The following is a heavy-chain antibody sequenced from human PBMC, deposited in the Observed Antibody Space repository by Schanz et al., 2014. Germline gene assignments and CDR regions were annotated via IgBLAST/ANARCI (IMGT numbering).Heavy chain of an antibody. D-gene: IGHD2-2*01. Sequence: QVQLQQWGAGLLKPSETLSLTCAVYGGSFSAYYWNWIRQPPGKGLEWIGEINHSGSTNYNPSHKSRVTISIATSKGRFSLKLNSVTAADTAVYYCARGRRGQCSGTSCPGGFFDYWGQGTLVTVSS. CDR1: GGSFSAYY. CDR3: ARGRRGQCSGTSCPGGFFDY. J-gene: IGHJ4*02. CDR2: INHSGST. V-gene: IGHV4-34*01.